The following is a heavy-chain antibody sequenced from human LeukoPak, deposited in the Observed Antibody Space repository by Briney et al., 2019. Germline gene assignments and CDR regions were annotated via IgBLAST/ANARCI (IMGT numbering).Heavy chain of an antibody. D-gene: IGHD5-12*01. CDR1: GGSISSYY. J-gene: IGHJ6*03. CDR3: ARTTEGYAGGPGYSYYYYMDV. Sequence: SETLSLTCSVSGGSISSYYWNWIRQTPGKGLEWIGYIYYSGRTNYNPSLKSRVTISIDTSKNQFSLTLSSVTTADAAVYYCARTTEGYAGGPGYSYYYYMDVWGKGTTVTISS. CDR2: IYYSGRT. V-gene: IGHV4-59*01.